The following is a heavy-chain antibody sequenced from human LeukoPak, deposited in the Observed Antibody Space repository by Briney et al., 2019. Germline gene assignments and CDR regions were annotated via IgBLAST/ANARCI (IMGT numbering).Heavy chain of an antibody. D-gene: IGHD2-15*01. CDR1: GFTFSSYA. V-gene: IGHV3-30*04. J-gene: IGHJ4*02. Sequence: GGSLRLSCAASGFTFSSYAMRWVRQAPGKGLEWVAVISNDGSSRHNADSVKGRFTISRDNSKNALYLQMNSLRGDDTAVYYCAILHRVDSCPFYTDYWGQGTLVTVSS. CDR2: ISNDGSSR. CDR3: AILHRVDSCPFYTDY.